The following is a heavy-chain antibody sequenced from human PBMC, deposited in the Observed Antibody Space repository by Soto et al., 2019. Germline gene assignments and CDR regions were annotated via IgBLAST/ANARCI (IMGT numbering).Heavy chain of an antibody. CDR3: ARGPPLFCSSTSCYKPNYRYNWFDP. J-gene: IGHJ5*02. Sequence: SETLSLTCAVYGGSFSGYYWSWIRQPPGKGLEWIGEINHSGSTNYNPSLKSRVTISVDTSKNQFSLKLSSVTAADTAVYYCARGPPLFCSSTSCYKPNYRYNWFDPWGQGTLVTV. D-gene: IGHD2-2*01. V-gene: IGHV4-34*01. CDR2: INHSGST. CDR1: GGSFSGYY.